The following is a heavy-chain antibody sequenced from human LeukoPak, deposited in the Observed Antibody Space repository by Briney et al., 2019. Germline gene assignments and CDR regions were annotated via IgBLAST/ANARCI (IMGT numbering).Heavy chain of an antibody. D-gene: IGHD3-10*01. V-gene: IGHV1-69*01. CDR1: GGTFSSYA. Sequence: SVKVSCKASGGTFSSYAISWVRQAPGQGLEWMGGIIPIFGTANYAQKFQGRVTITADESTSTAYMELSSLRSDDTAVYYCARGLYYYYGSGSYSQGVFDYWGQGTLVTVSS. CDR3: ARGLYYYYGSGSYSQGVFDY. CDR2: IIPIFGTA. J-gene: IGHJ4*02.